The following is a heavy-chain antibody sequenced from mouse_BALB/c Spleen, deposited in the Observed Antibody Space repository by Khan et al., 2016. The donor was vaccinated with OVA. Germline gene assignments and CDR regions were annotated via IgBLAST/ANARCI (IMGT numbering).Heavy chain of an antibody. CDR1: GYSFTSYL. J-gene: IGHJ3*01. D-gene: IGHD1-3*01. CDR2: IYPGNGDT. Sequence: EVELVESGTVLARSGASVKMSCKASGYSFTSYLIHWVKQRPGQGLEWIGDIYPGNGDTTYNQKFKDKAKLTAGTSANTAYMELSSLTNEDSAVYYCARGGYSSFAYWGQGTLVTVSA. V-gene: IGHV1-5*01. CDR3: ARGGYSSFAY.